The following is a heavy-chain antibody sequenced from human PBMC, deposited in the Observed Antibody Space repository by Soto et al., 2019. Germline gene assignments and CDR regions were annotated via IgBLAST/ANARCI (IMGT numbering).Heavy chain of an antibody. D-gene: IGHD2-2*02. CDR3: AKIERPNCLTTSFYTFDY. J-gene: IGHJ4*02. V-gene: IGHV3-23*01. Sequence: EVQLLEYGGGLVQPGGSLRLSCAASGFTFSNYAMSWVRQAPGKGLEWVSGIRDKGTNTYYADSVKVRFTISRDNSKDTLRLQMNSLIGEDPAIYSGAKIERPNCLTTSFYTFDYWGLGTLVTFSS. CDR2: IRDKGTNT. CDR1: GFTFSNYA.